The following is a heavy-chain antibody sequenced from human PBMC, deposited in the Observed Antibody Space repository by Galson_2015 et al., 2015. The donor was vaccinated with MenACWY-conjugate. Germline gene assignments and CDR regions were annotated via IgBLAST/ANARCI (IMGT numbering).Heavy chain of an antibody. J-gene: IGHJ6*03. CDR2: ISDSGAAT. CDR1: GFTFRQYA. V-gene: IGHV3-23*01. CDR3: AKDVYIDV. Sequence: SLRLSCEASGFTFRQYAMSWVRQAPGQGLEWVAIISDSGAATHYIDSVKGRFTISRDNSKNTLYLQMSRLRAEDTALYYCAKDVYIDVWGKGTTVSVSS.